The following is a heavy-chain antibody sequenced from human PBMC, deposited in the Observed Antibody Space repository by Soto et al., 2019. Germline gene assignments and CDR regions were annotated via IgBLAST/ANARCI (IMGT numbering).Heavy chain of an antibody. J-gene: IGHJ6*02. CDR1: GFTFTSSA. Sequence: SVKVSCKASGFTFTSSAVQWVRQARGQRLEWIGWIVVGSGNTNYAQKFQERVTITRDMSTSTAYMELSSLRSEDTAVYYCAAPPTYYDFWSGYYRPYYYYGMDVWGQGTTVTVSS. CDR3: AAPPTYYDFWSGYYRPYYYYGMDV. D-gene: IGHD3-3*01. V-gene: IGHV1-58*01. CDR2: IVVGSGNT.